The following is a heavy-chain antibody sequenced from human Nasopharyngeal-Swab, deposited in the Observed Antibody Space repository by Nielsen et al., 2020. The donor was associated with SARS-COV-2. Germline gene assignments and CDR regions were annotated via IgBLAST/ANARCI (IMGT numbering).Heavy chain of an antibody. CDR1: GYIFSNFG. J-gene: IGHJ4*02. Sequence: ASVKVSCKASGYIFSNFGISWVRQAPGQGLEWMAWISAYNGNTLYAQKVQGRVTMTTDTSTSTAYMELRSLRSDDTAVYYCARDSPAHIAVPTFDYWGQGTLVTVSS. D-gene: IGHD6-19*01. CDR3: ARDSPAHIAVPTFDY. V-gene: IGHV1-18*01. CDR2: ISAYNGNT.